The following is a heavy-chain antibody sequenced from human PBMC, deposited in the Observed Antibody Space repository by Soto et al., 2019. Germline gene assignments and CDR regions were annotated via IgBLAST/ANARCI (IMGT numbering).Heavy chain of an antibody. CDR1: GGSFSGYY. D-gene: IGHD6-13*01. J-gene: IGHJ6*03. CDR2: INHSGST. V-gene: IGHV4-34*01. Sequence: SETLSLTCAVYGGSFSGYYWSWIRQPPGKGLEWIGEINHSGSTNYNPSLKSRVTISVDTSKNQFSLKLSSVTAADTAVYYCARGIAAAGKFYCYYYMDVWGKGTTVTVSS. CDR3: ARGIAAAGKFYCYYYMDV.